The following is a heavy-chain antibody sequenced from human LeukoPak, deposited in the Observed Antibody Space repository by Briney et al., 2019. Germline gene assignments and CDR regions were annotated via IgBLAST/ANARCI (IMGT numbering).Heavy chain of an antibody. CDR1: GFTDSSNY. CDR3: ARTRVSSGWYGVRLDYFDY. D-gene: IGHD6-19*01. Sequence: PGGSLRLSCAASGFTDSSNYMSGVRQAPGKGLVGGSVLYSGGSTYYADSVKGRFTISRDNSKNKLYLKMNSRRAEDTAVYYCARTRVSSGWYGVRLDYFDYWGQGTLVTVSS. J-gene: IGHJ4*02. V-gene: IGHV3-53*01. CDR2: LYSGGST.